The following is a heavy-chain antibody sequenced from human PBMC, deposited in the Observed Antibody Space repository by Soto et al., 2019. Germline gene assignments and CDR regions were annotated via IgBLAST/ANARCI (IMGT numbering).Heavy chain of an antibody. CDR2: IIPIFGTA. J-gene: IGHJ6*02. CDR1: GGTFSSYA. Sequence: QVQLVQSGAEVKKPGSSVKVSCKASGGTFSSYAISWVRQAPGQGLEWMGGIIPIFGTANHAQKFQGRVTITADESTSTAYMELSSLRSEDTAVYYCAMNQRQLGYYYYGMDVWGQGTTVTVSS. D-gene: IGHD6-13*01. CDR3: AMNQRQLGYYYYGMDV. V-gene: IGHV1-69*01.